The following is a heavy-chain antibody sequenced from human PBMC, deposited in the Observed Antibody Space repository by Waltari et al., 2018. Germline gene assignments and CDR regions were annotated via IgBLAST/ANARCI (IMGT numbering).Heavy chain of an antibody. CDR1: GYSISSGYY. D-gene: IGHD6-13*01. Sequence: QVQLQESGPGLVKPSETLSLTCAVSGYSISSGYYWGWIRQPPGKGLEWLGSIYHSGGTYCNPALKSGVTIAVDTSKNQFALKLGFVTAADTAVDYCASRPLYSSSWFNYWGQGTLVTVSS. CDR2: IYHSGGT. V-gene: IGHV4-38-2*01. CDR3: ASRPLYSSSWFNY. J-gene: IGHJ4*02.